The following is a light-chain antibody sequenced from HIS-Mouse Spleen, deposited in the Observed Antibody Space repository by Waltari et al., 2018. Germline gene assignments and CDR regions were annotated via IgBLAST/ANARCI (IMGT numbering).Light chain of an antibody. CDR2: DDS. Sequence: SYVLTQPPSVSVAPGKTARITCGGNNIGSKSVHWYQQKPGQAPVLVVYDDSDRPSGSPERCSGSNSGNTATLTISRVEAVDEADYYCQVWDSSSDHVVFGGGTKLTVL. CDR3: QVWDSSSDHVV. CDR1: NIGSKS. J-gene: IGLJ2*01. V-gene: IGLV3-21*03.